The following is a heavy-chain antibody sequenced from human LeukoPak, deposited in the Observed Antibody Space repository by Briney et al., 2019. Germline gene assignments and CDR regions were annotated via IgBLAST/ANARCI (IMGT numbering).Heavy chain of an antibody. CDR3: AKGGIRASNWFDP. V-gene: IGHV3-9*01. J-gene: IGHJ5*02. CDR1: GFTFDDYA. CDR2: ISWNSGSI. Sequence: PGRSLRLSCAASGFTFDDYAMHWVRQAPGKGLEWVSGISWNSGSIGYADSVKGRFTISRDNAKNSLYLQMNSLRAEDTALYYCAKGGIRASNWFDPWGQGTLVTVSS. D-gene: IGHD2-15*01.